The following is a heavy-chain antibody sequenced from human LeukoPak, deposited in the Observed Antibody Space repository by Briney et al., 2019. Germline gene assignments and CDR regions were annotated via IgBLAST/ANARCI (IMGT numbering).Heavy chain of an antibody. D-gene: IGHD3-22*01. CDR2: ISSSSSYI. J-gene: IGHJ4*02. CDR3: ARVATAKYYYDSSRLYPGY. V-gene: IGHV3-21*01. CDR1: GFTFSNYD. Sequence: GGSLRLSCAASGFTFSNYDMSWVRQAPGKGLEWVSSISSSSSYIYYADSVKGRFTISRDNAKNSLYLQMNSLRAEDTAVYYCARVATAKYYYDSSRLYPGYWGQGTPVTVSS.